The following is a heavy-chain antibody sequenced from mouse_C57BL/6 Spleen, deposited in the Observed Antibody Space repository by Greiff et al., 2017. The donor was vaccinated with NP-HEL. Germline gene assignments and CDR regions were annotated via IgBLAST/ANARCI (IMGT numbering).Heavy chain of an antibody. V-gene: IGHV1-81*01. D-gene: IGHD2-5*01. CDR2: IYPRSGNT. J-gene: IGHJ2*01. Sequence: VQLVESGAELARPGASVKLSCKASGYTFTSYGISWVKQRTGQGLEWIGEIYPRSGNTYYNEKFKGKATLTADKSSSTAYMELRSLTSEDSAVYFCARGGYSNYVGVDYWGQGTTLTVSS. CDR1: GYTFTSYG. CDR3: ARGGYSNYVGVDY.